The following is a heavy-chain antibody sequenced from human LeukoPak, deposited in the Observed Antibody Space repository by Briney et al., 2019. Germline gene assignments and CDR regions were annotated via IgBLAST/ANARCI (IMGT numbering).Heavy chain of an antibody. CDR1: GYTFTSYA. J-gene: IGHJ4*02. CDR2: INTNTENP. V-gene: IGHV7-4-1*02. CDR3: ALETPIAAAGPFDY. Sequence: GASVKVSCKASGYTFTSYAMNWVRQAPGQGLEWMGWINTNTENPTHAQGFTGRFVFSLDTSVSTAYLQINSLKAEDTAVYYCALETPIAAAGPFDYWGQGTLVTVSS. D-gene: IGHD6-13*01.